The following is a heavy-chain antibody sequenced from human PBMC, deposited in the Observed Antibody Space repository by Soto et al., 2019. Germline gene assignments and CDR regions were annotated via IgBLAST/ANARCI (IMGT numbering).Heavy chain of an antibody. CDR1: GFTFSSYA. D-gene: IGHD3-10*01. CDR3: AKANSGSGSYYNVRPYYYFDY. J-gene: IGHJ4*02. V-gene: IGHV3-23*01. Sequence: GGSLRLSCAASGFTFSSYAMSWVRQAPGKGLEWVSAISGSGGSTYYADSVKGRFTISRDNSKNTLYLQMNSLRAEDTAVYYCAKANSGSGSYYNVRPYYYFDYWGQGTLVTVSS. CDR2: ISGSGGST.